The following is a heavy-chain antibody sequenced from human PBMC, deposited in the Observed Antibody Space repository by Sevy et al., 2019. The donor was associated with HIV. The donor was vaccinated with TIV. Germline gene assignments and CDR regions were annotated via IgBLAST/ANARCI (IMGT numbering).Heavy chain of an antibody. J-gene: IGHJ6*02. CDR3: AERTNDVFYYGMDV. CDR2: TYYRSKWYN. V-gene: IGHV6-1*01. CDR1: GDSVSSIRTS. Sequence: SQTLSLTCAISGDSVSSIRTSWNWIRQSPSRGLEWLGRTYYRSKWYNDYATSVKSRITINADTSKNQVSLQLNSVTPEDTAVYYCAERTNDVFYYGMDVGGQGTTVTVSS.